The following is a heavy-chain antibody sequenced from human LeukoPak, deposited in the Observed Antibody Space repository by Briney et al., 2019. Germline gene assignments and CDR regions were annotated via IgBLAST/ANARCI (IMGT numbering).Heavy chain of an antibody. CDR2: IDSRGST. V-gene: IGHV4-61*02. D-gene: IGHD4-23*01. CDR3: ARGNGGRSEFDY. J-gene: IGHJ4*02. CDR1: GGSISSGTNF. Sequence: PSETLSLTCTVSGGSISSGTNFWTWIRQPAGKGLEWIGRIDSRGSTYYNPSLRSRITISLDTSKNQFSLTLSSVTAADTAMYYCARGNGGRSEFDYWGQGTLVTVSS.